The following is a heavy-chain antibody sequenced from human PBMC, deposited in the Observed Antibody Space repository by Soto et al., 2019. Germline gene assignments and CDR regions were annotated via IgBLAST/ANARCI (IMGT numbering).Heavy chain of an antibody. CDR2: INPKSGVT. Sequence: QVQLVQSGAEVKKPGASVKVSCKASGYILTAYFMHWVRQAPGQGLEWMGWINPKSGVTKSPQQFQGRVAMTRDTSISTFYMELSSLTSDDTAVYYCARDRGQKSGYLWGQGTLVTVSS. CDR1: GYILTAYF. V-gene: IGHV1-2*02. D-gene: IGHD5-12*01. CDR3: ARDRGQKSGYL. J-gene: IGHJ4*02.